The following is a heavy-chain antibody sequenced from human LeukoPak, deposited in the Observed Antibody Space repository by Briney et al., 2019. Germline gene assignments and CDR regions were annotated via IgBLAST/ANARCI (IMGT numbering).Heavy chain of an antibody. J-gene: IGHJ4*02. V-gene: IGHV3-64*04. CDR2: ISSNGGST. CDR3: AKDLAAAAGSPDY. CDR1: GFTFSSYA. Sequence: GGSLRLSCSASGFTFSSYAIHWVRQAPGKGLEYVSAISSNGGSTYYADSVKGRFTISRDNSKNTLYLQMNSLRAEDTAVYYCAKDLAAAAGSPDYWGQGTLVTVSS. D-gene: IGHD6-13*01.